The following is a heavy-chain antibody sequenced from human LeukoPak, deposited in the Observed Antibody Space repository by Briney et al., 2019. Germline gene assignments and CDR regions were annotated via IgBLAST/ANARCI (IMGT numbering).Heavy chain of an antibody. J-gene: IGHJ4*02. CDR3: ARHLRRFGELLYYFDY. CDR1: GGSISSSSYY. D-gene: IGHD3-10*01. Sequence: SETLSLTCTVSGGSISSSSYYWGWIRQPPGKGLEWIGSIYYSGSTHYNPSLKSRVTISVDTSKNQFSLKLSSVTAADTAVYYCARHLRRFGELLYYFDYWGQGTLVTVSS. CDR2: IYYSGST. V-gene: IGHV4-39*01.